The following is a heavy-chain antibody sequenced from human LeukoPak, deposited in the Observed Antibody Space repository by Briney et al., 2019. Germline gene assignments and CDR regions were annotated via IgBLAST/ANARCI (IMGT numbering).Heavy chain of an antibody. CDR1: GFSVSNHY. V-gene: IGHV3-53*01. J-gene: IGHJ4*02. Sequence: GGSLRPSCAASGFSVSNHYMTWVRQAPGKGPEWVSIIYSNMTTDYADSVKGRFIISRDNSKNTLYLQMNSLRAEDTAMYYCARRYGDYDERFYYFDFWGQGTLVTVSS. CDR2: IYSNMTT. CDR3: ARRYGDYDERFYYFDF. D-gene: IGHD4-17*01.